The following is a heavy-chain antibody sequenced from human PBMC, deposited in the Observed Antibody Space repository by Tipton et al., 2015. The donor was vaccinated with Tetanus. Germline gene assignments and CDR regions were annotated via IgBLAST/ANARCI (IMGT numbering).Heavy chain of an antibody. CDR1: GGSFSGYY. CDR2: INHSGST. V-gene: IGHV4-34*01. CDR3: ARGYDSSGYYYGY. J-gene: IGHJ4*02. D-gene: IGHD3-22*01. Sequence: GLVKPSETLSLTCAVYGGSFSGYYWSWIRQPPGKGLEWIGEINHSGSTNYNPSLKSRVTISVDTSKNQFSLKLGSVTAADTAVYYCARGYDSSGYYYGYWGQGTLVTVSS.